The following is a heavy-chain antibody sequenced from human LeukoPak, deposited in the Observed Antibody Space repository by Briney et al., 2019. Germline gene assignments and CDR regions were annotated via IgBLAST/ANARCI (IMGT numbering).Heavy chain of an antibody. D-gene: IGHD5-18*01. CDR2: IDWDDEK. V-gene: IGHV2-70*04. J-gene: IGHJ4*02. Sequence: SGPALVKPTQTLTLTCSFSGFSLSTSGMRVSWIRQPPGKALECLARIDWDDEKFYNTFLKTRLTISKDTSKNQVVLIMTNMDPVDTATYYCARMAGYSYGFDSWGQGTLVTVSS. CDR1: GFSLSTSGMR. CDR3: ARMAGYSYGFDS.